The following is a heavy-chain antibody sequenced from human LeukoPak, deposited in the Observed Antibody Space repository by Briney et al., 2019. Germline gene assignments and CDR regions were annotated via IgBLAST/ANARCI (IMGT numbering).Heavy chain of an antibody. D-gene: IGHD3-22*01. CDR1: GYTFTSYD. CDR2: LNPNTGGT. Sequence: ASVKVSCKASGYTFTSYDINWVRQATGQGLEWMGWLNPNTGGTNYAQKFQDRVTMTRDTSIRTVYMELSGLRYDDTAVYYCARDYYDSRGDGAFDIWGRGTMVTVSS. J-gene: IGHJ3*02. V-gene: IGHV1-2*02. CDR3: ARDYYDSRGDGAFDI.